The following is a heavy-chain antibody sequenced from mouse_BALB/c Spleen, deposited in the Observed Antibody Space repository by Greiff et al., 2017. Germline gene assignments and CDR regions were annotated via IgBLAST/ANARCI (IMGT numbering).Heavy chain of an antibody. J-gene: IGHJ4*01. D-gene: IGHD2-4*01. CDR3: ARGLYDYDVPYYAMDY. V-gene: IGHV5-4*02. CDR2: ISDGGSYT. Sequence: EVKVVESGGGLVKPGGSLKLSCAASGFTFSDYYMYWVRQTPEKRLEWVATISDGGSYTYYPDSVKGRFTISRDNAKNNLYLQMSSLKSEDTAMYYCARGLYDYDVPYYAMDYWGQGTSVTVSS. CDR1: GFTFSDYY.